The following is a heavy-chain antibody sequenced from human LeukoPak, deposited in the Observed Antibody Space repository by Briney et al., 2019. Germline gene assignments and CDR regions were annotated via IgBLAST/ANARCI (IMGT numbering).Heavy chain of an antibody. CDR1: GFTFSSYA. CDR2: IGGSGGST. V-gene: IGHV3-23*01. CDR3: AKYYDILTGYFDAFDI. J-gene: IGHJ3*02. Sequence: GGSLRLSCAASGFTFSSYAMSWVRQAPGKGLEWVSAIGGSGGSTYYADSVKGRFTISRDNSKNTLYLQMNSLRAEDTAVYYCAKYYDILTGYFDAFDIWGQGTMVTVSS. D-gene: IGHD3-9*01.